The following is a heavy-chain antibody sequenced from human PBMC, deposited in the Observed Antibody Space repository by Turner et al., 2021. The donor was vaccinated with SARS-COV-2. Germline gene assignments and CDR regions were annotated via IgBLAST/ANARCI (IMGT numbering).Heavy chain of an antibody. Sequence: QVQLVQSGAEVKKPGASVKVSCKASGYTFTSYGISWVRQAPGQGLEWMGWISPYNGHTNYAPKFQGRVTMTWDTSISTAYMELSRLRSDDTAVYYCARSRYTYGSYYYYGMDVWGQGTTVTVSS. V-gene: IGHV1-18*01. J-gene: IGHJ6*02. CDR3: ARSRYTYGSYYYYGMDV. D-gene: IGHD5-18*01. CDR2: ISPYNGHT. CDR1: GYTFTSYG.